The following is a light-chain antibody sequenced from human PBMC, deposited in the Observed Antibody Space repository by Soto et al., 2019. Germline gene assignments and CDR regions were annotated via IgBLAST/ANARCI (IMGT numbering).Light chain of an antibody. V-gene: IGLV2-14*01. Sequence: QSVLTQPASVSGSPGQSITISCTGTSSDVGGYNYVCWYQQHPGKAPKLIIYDVTNRSSGVSNRFSGSKSGYTASLSISGLQAEDEADYYCSSYTSSSTVVFGGGTKLTVL. CDR2: DVT. CDR3: SSYTSSSTVV. CDR1: SSDVGGYNY. J-gene: IGLJ2*01.